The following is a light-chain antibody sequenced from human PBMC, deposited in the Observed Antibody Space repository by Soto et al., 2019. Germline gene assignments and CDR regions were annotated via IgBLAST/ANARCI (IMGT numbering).Light chain of an antibody. CDR2: DVS. CDR3: SSYTTSNTYV. J-gene: IGLJ1*01. V-gene: IGLV2-18*02. Sequence: QSALTQPPSVSGSPGQSVAISCTGTSSDVGSNNRASWYQQPPGSAPKLIIYDVSNRPSGIPDRFSGSKSANTASLTISGLQTEDEADYYCSSYTTSNTYVFGTGTKVTVL. CDR1: SSDVGSNNR.